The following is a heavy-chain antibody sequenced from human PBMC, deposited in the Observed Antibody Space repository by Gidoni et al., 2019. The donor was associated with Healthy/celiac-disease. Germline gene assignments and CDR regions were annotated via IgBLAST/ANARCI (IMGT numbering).Heavy chain of an antibody. CDR1: GFTFRSFE. V-gene: IGHV3-48*03. CDR2: ISSSGSTI. Sequence: EVQLVESAGGLVQPGGSLRLSCAASGFTFRSFEMNWVRQAPGKGLEWVSYISSSGSTIYYADSVKGRFTISRDNAKNSLYLQMNSLRAEDTAVYYCARGPDYDFWSGYYYYGMDVWGQGTTVTVSS. D-gene: IGHD3-3*01. CDR3: ARGPDYDFWSGYYYYGMDV. J-gene: IGHJ6*02.